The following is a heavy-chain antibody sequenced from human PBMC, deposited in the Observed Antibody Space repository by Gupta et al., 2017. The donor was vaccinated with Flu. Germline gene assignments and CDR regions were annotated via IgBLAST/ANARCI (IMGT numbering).Heavy chain of an antibody. J-gene: IGHJ4*02. Sequence: RQAPGQGLECMEGIFPVFETTDYAQKFQGRLTTTADRSTTTVYSELSGLTAQDSAVYDCAGQLGTCGYNGADYWGQGTLVTVSS. CDR2: IFPVFETT. CDR3: AGQLGTCGYNGADY. V-gene: IGHV1-69*06. D-gene: IGHD5-12*01.